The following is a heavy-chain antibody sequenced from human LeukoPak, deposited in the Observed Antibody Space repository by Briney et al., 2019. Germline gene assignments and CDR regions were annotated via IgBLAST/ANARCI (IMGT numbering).Heavy chain of an antibody. D-gene: IGHD3-22*01. CDR2: IIPIFGTA. CDR3: ASLPSYDSSGFPDY. Sequence: SVKVSCKASGGTFSSYAISWVRQAPGQGLEWMGGIIPIFGTANYAQKFQGRVTITADESTSTAYMELSSLRSEDTAVYYCASLPSYDSSGFPDYWGQGTLVTVSS. J-gene: IGHJ4*02. CDR1: GGTFSSYA. V-gene: IGHV1-69*01.